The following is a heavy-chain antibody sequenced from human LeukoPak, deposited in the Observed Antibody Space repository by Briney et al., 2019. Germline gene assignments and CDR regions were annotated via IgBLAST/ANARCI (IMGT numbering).Heavy chain of an antibody. V-gene: IGHV3-30*01. Sequence: GRSLSLSCAPSGFTFSSYAMLWVPHAPGKGLECVAVISYDGSNKYYADSVKGRFTISRDNSKNTLYLQMNSLRAEDTAVYYCARGRVYSSSSGVYWGQGTLVTVSS. CDR2: ISYDGSNK. CDR1: GFTFSSYA. J-gene: IGHJ4*02. D-gene: IGHD6-6*01. CDR3: ARGRVYSSSSGVY.